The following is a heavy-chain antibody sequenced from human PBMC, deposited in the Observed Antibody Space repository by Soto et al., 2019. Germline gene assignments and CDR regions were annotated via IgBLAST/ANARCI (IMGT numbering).Heavy chain of an antibody. D-gene: IGHD6-19*01. V-gene: IGHV3-15*01. J-gene: IGHJ1*01. Sequence: PLGSLRLSCAASGFTFTTSSMIWFRQAPGKGLEWVGHIKTKIEGEATNYAIPVKGRFSISRDDSTNTQYLQMNSLNSEDTDVYFWSVDVPTARAGQFDVRGKVTLVTV. CDR2: IKTKIEGEAT. CDR3: SVDVPTARAGQFDV. CDR1: GFTFTTSS.